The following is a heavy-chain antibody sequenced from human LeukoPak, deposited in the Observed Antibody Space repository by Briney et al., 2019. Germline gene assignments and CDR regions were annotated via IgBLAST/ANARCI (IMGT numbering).Heavy chain of an antibody. Sequence: PGGSLRLSCAASGFTFSSYSMNWVRQAPGKGLEWVSSISSSSSYIYYADSVKGRFTISRDNAKNSLYLQMNSLRAEDTAVYYCARDRLTTVTHSGSYGMDVWGQGTTVTVSS. CDR2: ISSSSSYI. D-gene: IGHD4-17*01. CDR3: ARDRLTTVTHSGSYGMDV. V-gene: IGHV3-21*01. CDR1: GFTFSSYS. J-gene: IGHJ6*02.